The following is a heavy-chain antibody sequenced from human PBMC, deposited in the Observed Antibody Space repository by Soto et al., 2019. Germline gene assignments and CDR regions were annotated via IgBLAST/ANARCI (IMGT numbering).Heavy chain of an antibody. CDR2: IYNSGST. CDR3: ARGVDTMAFDH. D-gene: IGHD2-2*01. V-gene: IGHV4-30-4*02. J-gene: IGHJ5*02. CDR1: GDSLRSGDYY. Sequence: SGTLSLTCTVSGDSLRSGDYYWSWIRQPPGKGLEWIAYIYNSGSTYYEPSLRSRLTISEDLSKNQLSLRLTAVTAADTAVYYCARGVDTMAFDHWGQGTLVTVSS.